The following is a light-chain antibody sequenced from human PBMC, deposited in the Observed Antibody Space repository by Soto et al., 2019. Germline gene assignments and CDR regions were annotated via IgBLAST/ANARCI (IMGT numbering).Light chain of an antibody. V-gene: IGLV1-51*01. CDR1: SSNIGNNY. CDR2: DYN. J-gene: IGLJ2*01. Sequence: QSVLTQPPSVSAAPGQKVTISCSGSSSNIGNNYVSWYQQLPGTAPKLLIYDYNKRPSGIPDRFSGSKSGTSATLGITGLQTGDEADYYCGTWDSSLTPGEVFGGGTKLTVL. CDR3: GTWDSSLTPGEV.